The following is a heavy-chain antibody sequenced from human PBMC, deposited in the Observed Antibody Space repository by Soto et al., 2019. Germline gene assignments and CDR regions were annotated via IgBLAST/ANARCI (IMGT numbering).Heavy chain of an antibody. J-gene: IGHJ4*02. D-gene: IGHD5-12*01. CDR2: ISFDESDK. CDR1: GFTFSYSG. V-gene: IGHV3-30*18. Sequence: QVQLVESGGGVVQPGRSLRLSCAASGFTFSYSGMHWVRQAPGKGLEWVAVISFDESDKYYADSVKGRFTISRDNAKNTVHLQMNSLRAEDTAVYYCAKDARGGYYYFDSWVQGTLVTVSS. CDR3: AKDARGGYYYFDS.